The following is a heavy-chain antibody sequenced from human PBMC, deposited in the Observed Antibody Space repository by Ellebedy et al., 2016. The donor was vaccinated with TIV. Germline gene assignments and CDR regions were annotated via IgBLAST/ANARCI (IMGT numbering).Heavy chain of an antibody. J-gene: IGHJ4*01. CDR2: INGDGGFT. V-gene: IGHV3-74*01. Sequence: GESLKISCDASGFIFSNYDMHWIRQAPGKGLVWLSRINGDGGFTSHADFVKGRFTISRDNAKNTLYLQMNSLKAEDTAMYYCSTLSDTGYWGHGTLVTVSS. CDR1: GFIFSNYD. D-gene: IGHD2-21*02. CDR3: STLSDTGY.